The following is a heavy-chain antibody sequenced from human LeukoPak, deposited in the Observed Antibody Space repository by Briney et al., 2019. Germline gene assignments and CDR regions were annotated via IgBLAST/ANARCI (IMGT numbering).Heavy chain of an antibody. CDR2: IYSGGST. J-gene: IGHJ6*03. Sequence: GGSLRLSCAASGFTFSSYWMSWVRQAPGKGLEWVSVIYSGGSTYYADSVKGRFTISRDNAKNSLYLLMNSLRAEDTAVYYCATVIAYRGYMDVWGKGTTVTVSS. D-gene: IGHD6-13*01. CDR3: ATVIAYRGYMDV. V-gene: IGHV3-66*01. CDR1: GFTFSSYW.